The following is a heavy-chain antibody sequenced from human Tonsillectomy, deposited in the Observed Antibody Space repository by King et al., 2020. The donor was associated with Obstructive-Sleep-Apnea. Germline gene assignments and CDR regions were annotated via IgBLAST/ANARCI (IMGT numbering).Heavy chain of an antibody. CDR1: GGSFSGYY. CDR2: TNHSGST. Sequence: VQLQQWGAGLLKPSETLSLTCAVYGGSFSGYYWSWIRQPPGKGLEWIGETNHSGSTNYNPSLKSRVTISVDTSKNQFSLKLSSVTAADTAVYYFARALSAYYDSSGYLSGSKSGWFDPWGQGTLVTVSS. J-gene: IGHJ5*02. D-gene: IGHD3-22*01. CDR3: ARALSAYYDSSGYLSGSKSGWFDP. V-gene: IGHV4-34*01.